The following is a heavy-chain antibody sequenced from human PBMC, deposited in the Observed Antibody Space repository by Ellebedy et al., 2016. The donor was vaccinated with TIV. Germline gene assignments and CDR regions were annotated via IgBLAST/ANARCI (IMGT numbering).Heavy chain of an antibody. CDR2: ISGSGGST. J-gene: IGHJ4*02. CDR3: AKALELVVVAAAIGH. V-gene: IGHV3-23*01. D-gene: IGHD2-15*01. Sequence: GGSLRLXXAASGFTFSSYAMSWVRQAPGKGLEWVSAISGSGGSTYYADSVKGRFTISRDNSKNTLYLQMNSLRAEDTAVYYCAKALELVVVAAAIGHWGQGTLVTVSS. CDR1: GFTFSSYA.